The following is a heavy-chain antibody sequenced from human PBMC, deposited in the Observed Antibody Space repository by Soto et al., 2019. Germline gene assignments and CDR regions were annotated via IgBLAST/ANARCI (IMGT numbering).Heavy chain of an antibody. CDR3: ARHDSPSVIYYYYGMDV. CDR2: IYPGDSDT. V-gene: IGHV5-51*01. Sequence: GESLKISCKGSGYTFTSYWIGWVRQMPGKGLEWMGIIYPGDSDTRYSPSFQGQVTISADKSISTAYLQWSSLKASDTAIYYCARHDSPSVIYYYYGMDVWGQGTTVTSP. D-gene: IGHD2-15*01. CDR1: GYTFTSYW. J-gene: IGHJ6*02.